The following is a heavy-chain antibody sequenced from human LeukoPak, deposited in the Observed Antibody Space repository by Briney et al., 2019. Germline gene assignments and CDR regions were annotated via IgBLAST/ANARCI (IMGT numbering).Heavy chain of an antibody. D-gene: IGHD2-15*01. Sequence: SETLSLTCTVSGGSISSYYWSWIRQPPGKGLEWIGYIYYSGSTNYNPSLKSRVTISVDTSENQFSLKLSSVTAADTAVYYCARGVVAARFWFDPWGQGTLVTVSS. V-gene: IGHV4-59*01. J-gene: IGHJ5*02. CDR3: ARGVVAARFWFDP. CDR1: GGSISSYY. CDR2: IYYSGST.